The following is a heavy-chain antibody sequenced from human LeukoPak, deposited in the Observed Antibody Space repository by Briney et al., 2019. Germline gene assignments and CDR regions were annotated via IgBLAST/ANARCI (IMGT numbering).Heavy chain of an antibody. D-gene: IGHD3-10*01. J-gene: IGHJ4*02. CDR2: ISAYNGNT. V-gene: IGHV1-18*01. CDR1: GYTFTSYG. CDR3: ARELRIRSSGSPGY. Sequence: ASVKVSCKASGYTFTSYGISWVRQAPGQGLEWMGWISAYNGNTNYAQKLQGRVTMTTDTSTSTAYMELRSLRSDDTAVYYCARELRIRSSGSPGYWGQGTLVTVSS.